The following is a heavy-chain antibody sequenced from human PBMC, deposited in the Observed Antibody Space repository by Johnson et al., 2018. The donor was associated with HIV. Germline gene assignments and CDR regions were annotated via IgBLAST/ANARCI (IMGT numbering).Heavy chain of an antibody. CDR1: GISVSSNY. CDR2: IYSDGST. Sequence: EQLVESGGGLVQPGGSLRLSCAASGISVSSNYMSWVRQAPGKGLEWVSVIYSDGSTYYADSVRGRFTISRDNSKNTLYLQMNSLRAEDTAVYYCARGEGAYCGGDCYYAFDIWGQGTMVTVSS. D-gene: IGHD2-21*02. CDR3: ARGEGAYCGGDCYYAFDI. V-gene: IGHV3-66*01. J-gene: IGHJ3*02.